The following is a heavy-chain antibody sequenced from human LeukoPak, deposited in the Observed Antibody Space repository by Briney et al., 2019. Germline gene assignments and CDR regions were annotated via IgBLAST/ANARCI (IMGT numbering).Heavy chain of an antibody. Sequence: PSETLSLTCTVSGGSISSSPYYWAWIRQPPGRGLEWIGSIYYRGNTYHNPSLKNRVTISVDTSKNQFSLSVISVTAADTAVYFCARPTTGPATQGYDSWGQGILVTVAS. V-gene: IGHV4-39*01. CDR3: ARPTTGPATQGYDS. CDR2: IYYRGNT. J-gene: IGHJ4*02. CDR1: GGSISSSPYY. D-gene: IGHD1-1*01.